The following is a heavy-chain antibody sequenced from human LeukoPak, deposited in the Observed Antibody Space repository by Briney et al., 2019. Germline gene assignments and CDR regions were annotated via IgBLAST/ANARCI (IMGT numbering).Heavy chain of an antibody. CDR2: ISSNGGST. D-gene: IGHD3-10*01. Sequence: QPGGSLRLSCAGSGFSFRNFAMHWVRQAPGKGLEYVSTISSNGGSTYYANSVKGRFTISRDNFKSTLYLQMGSLRAEDMAAYYCARGADISPTRGAALEQWGQGTLVTVSS. V-gene: IGHV3-64*01. CDR3: ARGADISPTRGAALEQ. J-gene: IGHJ4*02. CDR1: GFSFRNFA.